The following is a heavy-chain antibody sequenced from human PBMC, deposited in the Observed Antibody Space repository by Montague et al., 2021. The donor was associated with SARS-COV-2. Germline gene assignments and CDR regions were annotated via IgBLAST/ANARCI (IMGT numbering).Heavy chain of an antibody. J-gene: IGHJ4*02. D-gene: IGHD2-15*01. CDR1: GFTFSSYG. CDR2: IWYDGSNK. Sequence: SLRLSCAASGFTFSSYGMHWVRQAPGKGLEWVAVIWYDGSNKYYADSVKGRFTISRDNSKNTLYLQMNSLRAEDTAVYYCASQLGYCSGGSCKQVGYRGQGTLVTVSS. CDR3: ASQLGYCSGGSCKQVGY. V-gene: IGHV3-33*01.